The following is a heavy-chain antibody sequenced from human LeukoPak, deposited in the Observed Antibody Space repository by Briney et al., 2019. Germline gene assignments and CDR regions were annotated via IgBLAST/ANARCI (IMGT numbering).Heavy chain of an antibody. V-gene: IGHV1-2*02. CDR3: VRVRSYYYGMDV. J-gene: IGHJ6*02. Sequence: ASVKVSCKASGYTFTGYYIHWVRQAPGQGPEWMGWINPNSGGTNYAQKFQGRVTVTTDTSISTAYMEMSRLISDDTAVYYCVRVRSYYYGMDVWGQGTTVTVSS. CDR2: INPNSGGT. CDR1: GYTFTGYY.